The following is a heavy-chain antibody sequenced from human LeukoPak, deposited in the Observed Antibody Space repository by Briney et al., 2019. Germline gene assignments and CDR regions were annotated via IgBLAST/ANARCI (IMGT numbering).Heavy chain of an antibody. Sequence: GASVKVSCKASGGTFSSYAISWVRQAPGQGLEWMGGIIPIFGTANYAQKFQGRVTITADESTSTAYMELSSLRSEDTAVYYCARAAQVAGTSPFDYWGQGTLVTVSS. CDR2: IIPIFGTA. D-gene: IGHD6-19*01. CDR3: ARAAQVAGTSPFDY. V-gene: IGHV1-69*13. CDR1: GGTFSSYA. J-gene: IGHJ4*02.